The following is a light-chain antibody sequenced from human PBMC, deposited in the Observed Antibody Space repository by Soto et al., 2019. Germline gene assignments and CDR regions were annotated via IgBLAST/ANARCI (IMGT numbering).Light chain of an antibody. CDR3: AAWDDSLNSPRML. CDR2: SNN. J-gene: IGLJ2*01. CDR1: YSNIGSNT. Sequence: QSVLTQPPSVSATPGQRVTISCSGTYSNIGSNTVAWYQRLPGTAPNLLLYSNNKRPSGVPDRVSGSKSGSSAYLAISGLQSEDEADYYCAAWDDSLNSPRMLFGGGTKVTVL. V-gene: IGLV1-44*01.